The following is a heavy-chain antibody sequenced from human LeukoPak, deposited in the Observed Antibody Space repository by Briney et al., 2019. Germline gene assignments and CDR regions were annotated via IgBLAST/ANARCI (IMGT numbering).Heavy chain of an antibody. CDR2: ISSSSSYI. J-gene: IGHJ6*03. Sequence: GGSLRLSCAASGFTFSNYWMSWVRQAPGKGLEWVSSISSSSSYIYYADSVKGRFTISRDNAKNSLYLQMNSLRAEDTAVYHCARNEGGSSWYSYYYMDVWGKGTTVTVSS. CDR1: GFTFSNYW. D-gene: IGHD6-13*01. V-gene: IGHV3-21*01. CDR3: ARNEGGSSWYSYYYMDV.